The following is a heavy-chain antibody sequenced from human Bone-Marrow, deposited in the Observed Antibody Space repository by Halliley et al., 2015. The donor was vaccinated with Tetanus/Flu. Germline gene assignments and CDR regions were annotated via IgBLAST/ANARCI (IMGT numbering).Heavy chain of an antibody. J-gene: IGHJ4*02. CDR1: GYSFTTYW. CDR2: IYPVDSDT. V-gene: IGHV5-51*01. CDR3: AAIIASSHFTDS. D-gene: IGHD3-16*02. Sequence: QLVQSGAEVKKPGESLRISCKGSGYSFTTYWIGWVRQVPGKGWELMGIIYPVDSDTRYSPSFQGQVINSADKSVNTAYRQWRTRQASFTAMYYCAAIIASSHFTDSWGPGTRVTVSS.